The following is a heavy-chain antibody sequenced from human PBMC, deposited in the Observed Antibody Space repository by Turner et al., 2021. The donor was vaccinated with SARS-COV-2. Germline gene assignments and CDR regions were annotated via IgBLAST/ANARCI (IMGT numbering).Heavy chain of an antibody. Sequence: QVQLQESGPGLVKPSETLSLTCTVSGGSISSYYWSWIQQPPGKGLEWIGYIYYSGSTNYNPSLKSRVTISVDTSKNQFSLKLSSVTAADTAVYYCASYYYDSSGYHYAFDYWGQGTLVTVSS. CDR1: GGSISSYY. V-gene: IGHV4-59*01. CDR3: ASYYYDSSGYHYAFDY. CDR2: IYYSGST. J-gene: IGHJ4*02. D-gene: IGHD3-22*01.